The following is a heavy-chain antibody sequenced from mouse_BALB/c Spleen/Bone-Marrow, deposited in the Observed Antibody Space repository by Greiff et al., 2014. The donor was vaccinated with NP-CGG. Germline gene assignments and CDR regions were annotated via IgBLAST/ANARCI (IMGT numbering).Heavy chain of an antibody. Sequence: DVMLVESGGGLVQPGESLKLSCESDEYEFPSHDMSWVRKTPEKRLELVAAINSDGGSTYYPDTMERRFIISRDNTKKTLYLRMSSLRSEDTALYYCARHRYDYDGAMDYWGQGTSVTVSS. CDR3: ARHRYDYDGAMDY. CDR1: EYEFPSHD. D-gene: IGHD2-4*01. V-gene: IGHV5-2*01. CDR2: INSDGGST. J-gene: IGHJ4*01.